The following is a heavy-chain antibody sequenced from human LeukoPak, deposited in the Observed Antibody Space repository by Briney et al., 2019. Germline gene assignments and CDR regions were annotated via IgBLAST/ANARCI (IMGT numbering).Heavy chain of an antibody. V-gene: IGHV3-30*04. J-gene: IGHJ4*02. CDR1: GFTFSSYP. CDR3: ARGSTNYYDSSGYYRY. Sequence: GGSLRLSCTASGFTFSSYPIHWVRQAPGKGLEWVAVMSYDGSNKNYVDSVKGRFTISRDNSKNTLYLQMNSLRAEDTAVYYCARGSTNYYDSSGYYRYWGQGTLVTVSS. CDR2: MSYDGSNK. D-gene: IGHD3-22*01.